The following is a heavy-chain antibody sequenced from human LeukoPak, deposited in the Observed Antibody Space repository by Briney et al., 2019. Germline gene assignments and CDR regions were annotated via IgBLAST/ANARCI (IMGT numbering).Heavy chain of an antibody. Sequence: SQTLSLTCAISGDSVSSNSAAWHWIRQSPSRGLEWLGRTYYRSKWYNDYAVSVKSRITINPDTSKNQFSLQLYSVTPEDTAVYYCARTARLGYYYYYGMDVWGQGTTVTVSS. V-gene: IGHV6-1*01. CDR3: ARTARLGYYYYYGMDV. J-gene: IGHJ6*02. D-gene: IGHD3-16*01. CDR1: GDSVSSNSAA. CDR2: TYYRSKWYN.